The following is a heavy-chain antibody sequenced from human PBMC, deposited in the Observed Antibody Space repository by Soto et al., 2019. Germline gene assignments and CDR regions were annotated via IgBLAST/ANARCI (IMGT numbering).Heavy chain of an antibody. J-gene: IGHJ3*02. CDR2: IRSKPNNYAT. Sequence: PGGSLRLSCAASGFTFSGSAMHWVRQASGKGLEWVGRIRSKPNNYATAYAASVKGRFTISRDDSENTAYLQMNSLKTEDTAVYYCKASVLVPATNSEAFDIWGQGTMVTVSS. V-gene: IGHV3-73*01. CDR3: KASVLVPATNSEAFDI. CDR1: GFTFSGSA. D-gene: IGHD2-2*01.